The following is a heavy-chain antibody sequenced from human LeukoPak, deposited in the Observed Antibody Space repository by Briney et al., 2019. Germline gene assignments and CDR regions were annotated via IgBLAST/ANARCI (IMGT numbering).Heavy chain of an antibody. Sequence: ASVKVSCKASGYTFTSYGVSWVRQAPGQGLEWMGWISAYNGNTNYAQKLQGRVTMPTDTETSTAYIELRSLRSGDSAVYSCARDQSLNLTSLFGDQYGMDVWGQGTTVTVSS. CDR2: ISAYNGNT. V-gene: IGHV1-18*01. J-gene: IGHJ6*02. CDR3: ARDQSLNLTSLFGDQYGMDV. D-gene: IGHD3-10*02. CDR1: GYTFTSYG.